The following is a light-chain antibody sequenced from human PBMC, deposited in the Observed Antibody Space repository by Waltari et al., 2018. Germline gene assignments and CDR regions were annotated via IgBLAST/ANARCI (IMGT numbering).Light chain of an antibody. V-gene: IGLV3-9*01. CDR1: NIGSKN. Sequence: SYELTQPLSVSVALGQTARITCGGNNIGSKNVHWYQQKPGQAPVLVSYRDSNRPSGIPGRFPGSNSGNTATLTISRAQAGDEADYYCQVWDSRVVFGGGTKLTVL. CDR2: RDS. J-gene: IGLJ2*01. CDR3: QVWDSRVV.